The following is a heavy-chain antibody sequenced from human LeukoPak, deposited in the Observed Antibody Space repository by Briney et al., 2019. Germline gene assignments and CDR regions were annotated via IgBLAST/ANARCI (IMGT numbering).Heavy chain of an antibody. CDR1: GYTFNSHD. CDR2: ISGHNGNT. CDR3: VRRGSHSGYDY. V-gene: IGHV1-18*01. J-gene: IGHJ4*02. Sequence: ASVKVSCKASGYTFNSHDFTWVRQAPGQGLEWVGWISGHNGNTNYAQKLQGRVTMTTDTFTSTAYMELRSLRSDDTAVYYCVRRGSHSGYDYWGQGTLVTVSS. D-gene: IGHD1-26*01.